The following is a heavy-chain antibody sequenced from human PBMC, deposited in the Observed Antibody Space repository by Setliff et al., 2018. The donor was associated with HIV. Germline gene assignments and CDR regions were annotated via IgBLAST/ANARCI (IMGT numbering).Heavy chain of an antibody. J-gene: IGHJ6*02. CDR2: INAGNSDT. CDR1: GYTFTNYA. CDR3: ARDSGDDYSDYYYYGMDV. D-gene: IGHD4-4*01. V-gene: IGHV1-3*01. Sequence: ASVKVSCKASGYTFTNYAMHWVRQAPGQRLEWMGWINAGNSDTKYSQKFQGRVTFTWDTSASTAYMELSSLRSEDTALYYCARDSGDDYSDYYYYGMDVWGQGTKVTVSS.